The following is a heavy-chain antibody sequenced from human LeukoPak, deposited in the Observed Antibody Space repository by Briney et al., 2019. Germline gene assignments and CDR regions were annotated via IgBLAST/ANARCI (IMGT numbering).Heavy chain of an antibody. Sequence: SETLSLTCSVSGGSVTSGGFYWGWLRQPPGKEPEWIAAIYYTGSTYYNPSLKSRVTISIDTSKNQFSLRLTSVTATDTAVYHCARHSGSGSLSRPFDPWGQGTLVTVSS. J-gene: IGHJ5*02. V-gene: IGHV4-39*01. D-gene: IGHD3-10*01. CDR1: GGSVTSGGFY. CDR2: IYYTGST. CDR3: ARHSGSGSLSRPFDP.